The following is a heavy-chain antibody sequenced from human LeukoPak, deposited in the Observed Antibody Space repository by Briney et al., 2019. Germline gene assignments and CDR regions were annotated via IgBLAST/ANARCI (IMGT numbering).Heavy chain of an antibody. CDR2: IIPILGIA. CDR3: AREEYCSSTSCYPRNQFDY. V-gene: IGHV1-69*04. J-gene: IGHJ4*02. Sequence: GASLTVSFRASGGTFSSYAIRWVRQAPGQGREWMGRIIPILGIANYAQKFQGRVTITADKSTSTAYMELSSLRSEDTAVYYCAREEYCSSTSCYPRNQFDYWGQGTLVTVSS. CDR1: GGTFSSYA. D-gene: IGHD2-2*01.